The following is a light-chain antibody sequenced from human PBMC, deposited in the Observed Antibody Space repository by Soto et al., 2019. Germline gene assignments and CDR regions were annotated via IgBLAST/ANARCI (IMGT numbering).Light chain of an antibody. CDR2: ATS. Sequence: DIQMTQSPSSVSASVGDTVTITCRASQGIYSRLAWYQQKPGKAPELLIYATSTLQNGVPSRFSGSGFGTDFTLSISSLLPEDSASYFCQQTDDFPLTFGGGTKVDI. J-gene: IGKJ4*01. CDR1: QGIYSR. V-gene: IGKV1D-12*01. CDR3: QQTDDFPLT.